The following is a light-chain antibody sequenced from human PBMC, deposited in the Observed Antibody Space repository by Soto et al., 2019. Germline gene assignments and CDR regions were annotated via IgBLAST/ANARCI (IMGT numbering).Light chain of an antibody. CDR2: GAS. CDR3: QNYNSYSEA. CDR1: QGIGND. J-gene: IGKJ1*01. Sequence: DIQMAQFPCSLSEHVLDIVNITGWASQGIGNDLVWYQQKPGKAPKRLIYGASILQSGVPSRFSGSGSGTEFTLTISSLQPDDFATYYCQNYNSYSEACGQGNKGDIK. V-gene: IGKV1-17*01.